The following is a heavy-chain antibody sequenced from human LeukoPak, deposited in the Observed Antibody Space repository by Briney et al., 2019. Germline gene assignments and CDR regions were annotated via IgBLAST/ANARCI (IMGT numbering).Heavy chain of an antibody. D-gene: IGHD5-12*01. V-gene: IGHV3-7*03. CDR2: IKEDGSEK. J-gene: IGHJ6*04. Sequence: TGASLRLSCAASGFTFSNYAMSWVRQAPGKGLEWVANIKEDGSEKYYVDSVKGRFTISRDNAKDSLYLQMNTLRAEDTAVYYCARGGTASYYYFYGVDVWGKGTTVTVSS. CDR3: ARGGTASYYYFYGVDV. CDR1: GFTFSNYA.